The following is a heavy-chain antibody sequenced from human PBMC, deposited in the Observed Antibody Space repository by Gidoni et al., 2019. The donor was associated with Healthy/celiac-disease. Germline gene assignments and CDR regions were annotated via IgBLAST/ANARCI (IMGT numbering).Heavy chain of an antibody. CDR2: IIPIFGTA. V-gene: IGHV1-69*06. Sequence: QVQLVQSGAEVKKPGSSVKVSCKASGGTFRSYAISWVRQAPGQGLEWMGGIIPIFGTANYAQKFQGRVTITADKSTSTAYMELSSLRSEDTAVYYCARAYYDSSGYYSLPGAFDIWGQGTMVTVSS. CDR3: ARAYYDSSGYYSLPGAFDI. J-gene: IGHJ3*02. CDR1: GGTFRSYA. D-gene: IGHD3-22*01.